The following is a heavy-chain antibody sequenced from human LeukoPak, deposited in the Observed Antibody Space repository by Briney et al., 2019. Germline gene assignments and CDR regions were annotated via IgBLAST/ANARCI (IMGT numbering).Heavy chain of an antibody. CDR1: GGTFSSYA. J-gene: IGHJ4*02. CDR2: ISAYNGNT. Sequence: ASVKVSCKASGGTFSSYAISWVRQAPGQGLEWMGWISAYNGNTNYAQKLQGRVTMTTDTSTSTAYMELRSLRSDDTAVYYCARESAVAGVDYWGQGTLVTVSS. V-gene: IGHV1-18*01. CDR3: ARESAVAGVDY. D-gene: IGHD6-19*01.